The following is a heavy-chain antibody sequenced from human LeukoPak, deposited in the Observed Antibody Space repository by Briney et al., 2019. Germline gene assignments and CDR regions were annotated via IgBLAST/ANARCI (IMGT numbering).Heavy chain of an antibody. D-gene: IGHD5-24*01. CDR2: INPHSGGT. CDR1: GYXFTDYL. CDR3: ARDRNGDGFAYFDY. J-gene: IGHJ4*02. V-gene: IGHV1-2*02. Sequence: ASVKVSCKSSGYXFTDYLMHWVRHAPGQGLEWMGWINPHSGGTSSAQKFQGRVTITRDTSISTTYMELSMLRSDDTAVYYCARDRNGDGFAYFDYWGQGILVTVSS.